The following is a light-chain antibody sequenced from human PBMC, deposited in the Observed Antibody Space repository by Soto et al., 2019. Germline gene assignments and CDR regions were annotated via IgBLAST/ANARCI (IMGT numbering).Light chain of an antibody. CDR2: KAS. Sequence: DIQMTQSPSTLSGSVGDRVTITCRASQTISSWLAWYQQKPGKAPKLLIYKASTLKSGVPSRFSGSGSGTEFTLTISGLQPEDSASYCCQQSYNFPRTFGQGTKVDIK. J-gene: IGKJ1*01. V-gene: IGKV1-5*03. CDR1: QTISSW. CDR3: QQSYNFPRT.